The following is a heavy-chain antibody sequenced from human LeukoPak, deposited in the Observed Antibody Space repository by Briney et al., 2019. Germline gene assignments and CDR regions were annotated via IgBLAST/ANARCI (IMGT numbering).Heavy chain of an antibody. D-gene: IGHD5-18*01. CDR3: ARDLSYPDGYYYYGMDV. CDR1: GGSISSYY. CDR2: IYTSGST. V-gene: IGHV4-4*07. Sequence: SETLSLTCTVSGGSISSYYWSWIRQPAGKGLEWIGRIYTSGSTNYNPSLKSRVTMSVDTSKNQFPLKLSSVTAADTAVYYCARDLSYPDGYYYYGMDVWGQGTTVTVSS. J-gene: IGHJ6*02.